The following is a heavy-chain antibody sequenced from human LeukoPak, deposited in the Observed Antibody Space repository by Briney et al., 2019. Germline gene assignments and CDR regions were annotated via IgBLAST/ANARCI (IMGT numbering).Heavy chain of an antibody. CDR1: GYTFTSYD. Sequence: ASVKVPCKSSGYTFTSYDINWVRQATGQGLEWMGWMNPNSGNTGFAQKFQGRVTMTSSTSISTAYMELSSLTSEDTAVYYCARRTGGWPVPPHFDYWGQGTLVTVSS. V-gene: IGHV1-8*01. CDR3: ARRTGGWPVPPHFDY. D-gene: IGHD6-19*01. CDR2: MNPNSGNT. J-gene: IGHJ4*02.